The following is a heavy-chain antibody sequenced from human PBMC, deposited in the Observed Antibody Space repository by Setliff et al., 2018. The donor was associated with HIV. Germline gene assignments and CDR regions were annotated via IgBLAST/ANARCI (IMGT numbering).Heavy chain of an antibody. CDR3: AKTIAALDY. D-gene: IGHD6-13*01. J-gene: IGHJ4*02. CDR1: GFPFSTYA. CDR2: SSDSGDNT. V-gene: IGHV3-23*01. Sequence: PGGSLRLSCAASGFPFSTYAMNGVRQAPGKGLEWVSASSDSGDNTYYADSVKGRFTISRDNSRDTLYLQMNSLRVEDTAVYFCAKTIAALDYWGQGTLVTVSS.